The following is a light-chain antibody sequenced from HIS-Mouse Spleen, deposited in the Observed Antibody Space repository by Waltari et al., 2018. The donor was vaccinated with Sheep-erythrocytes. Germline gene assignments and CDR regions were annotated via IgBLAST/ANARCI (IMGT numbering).Light chain of an antibody. J-gene: IGKJ2*02. CDR1: QGISSY. CDR3: QQLNSYPRT. Sequence: DIQLTQSPSFLSASVGDRVTIPCRASQGISSYLAWYQQKPGKAPKLLIYAASTLQSGVPSMFSCSGAGTEFNLTISSLQPEDFATYYCQQLNSYPRTFSQGTKLEI. V-gene: IGKV1-9*01. CDR2: AAS.